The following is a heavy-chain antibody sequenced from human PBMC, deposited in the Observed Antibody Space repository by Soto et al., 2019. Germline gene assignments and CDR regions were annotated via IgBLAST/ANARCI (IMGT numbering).Heavy chain of an antibody. CDR3: AREGYCSSTSCYQIDY. CDR2: IKQDGSEK. V-gene: IGHV3-7*03. Sequence: LXLSCAASRFTFSSYWMSWVRQAPGKGLEWVANIKQDGSEKYYVDSVKGRFTISRDNAKNSLYLQMNSLRAEDTAVYYCAREGYCSSTSCYQIDYWGQGTLVTVSS. J-gene: IGHJ4*02. D-gene: IGHD2-2*01. CDR1: RFTFSSYW.